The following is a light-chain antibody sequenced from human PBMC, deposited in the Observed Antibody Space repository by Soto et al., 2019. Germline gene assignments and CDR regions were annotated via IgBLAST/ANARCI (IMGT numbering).Light chain of an antibody. Sequence: DIRVTLSVSTLSGTVRHRVTITCRASQTISSWLAWYQQKPGKAPKLLIYKASTLKSGVPSRFSGSGSGTESTLTISSLQPDDFATYYCQLYNSYSEAFGQGTKVDI. J-gene: IGKJ1*01. V-gene: IGKV1-5*03. CDR2: KAS. CDR3: QLYNSYSEA. CDR1: QTISSW.